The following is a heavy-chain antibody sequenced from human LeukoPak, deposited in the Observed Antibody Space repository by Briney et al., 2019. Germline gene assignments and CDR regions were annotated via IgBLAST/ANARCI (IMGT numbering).Heavy chain of an antibody. CDR3: ASTLYYYDSSGYYY. J-gene: IGHJ4*02. CDR2: IIPILGIA. Sequence: GASVKVSCKASGGTFSSYAISWVRQAPGQGLEWMGRIIPILGIANYAQKFQGRVTITADKSTSTAHMELSSLRSEDTAVYYCASTLYYYDSSGYYYWGQGTLVTVSS. CDR1: GGTFSSYA. D-gene: IGHD3-22*01. V-gene: IGHV1-69*04.